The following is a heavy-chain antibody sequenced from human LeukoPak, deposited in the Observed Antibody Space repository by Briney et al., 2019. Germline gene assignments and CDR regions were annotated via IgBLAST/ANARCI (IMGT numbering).Heavy chain of an antibody. D-gene: IGHD6-6*01. CDR3: ARAISIAARLVQGWFDP. CDR2: IYYSGST. J-gene: IGHJ5*02. CDR1: GGSISSGGYY. V-gene: IGHV4-31*03. Sequence: SETLSLTCTVSGGSISSGGYYWSWIRQHPGKGLEWIGYIYYSGSTYYNPSLKSRVTISVDTSKNQFSLKLSSVTAADTAVYYCARAISIAARLVQGWFDPWGQRTLVTVSS.